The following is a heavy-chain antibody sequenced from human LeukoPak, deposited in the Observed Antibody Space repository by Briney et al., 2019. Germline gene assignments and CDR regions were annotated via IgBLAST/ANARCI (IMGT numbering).Heavy chain of an antibody. D-gene: IGHD3-9*01. V-gene: IGHV3-23*01. J-gene: IGHJ4*02. CDR3: ATLRHY. CDR2: ISGFGGST. Sequence: GGSLRLSCAASGFTFNSYAMSWIRKAPGKGLEWVSTISGFGGSTYYADTVKGRFTISRDNSKNTLYLQMNSLRAEDTAVYYCATLRHYWGQGTLVTVSS. CDR1: GFTFNSYA.